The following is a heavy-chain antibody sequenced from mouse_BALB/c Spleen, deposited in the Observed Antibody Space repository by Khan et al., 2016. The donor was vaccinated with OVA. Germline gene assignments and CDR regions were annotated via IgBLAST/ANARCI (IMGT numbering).Heavy chain of an antibody. Sequence: EVELVESGGGLVQPGGSRKLSCAASGFTFIDYGMAWVRQTPGKGPEWIAFISSVAYSIYYADTVKGRFTISRENAKNTLYLEMSSLESDDTAMYYCARGGFAYWGQGTLVTVSA. V-gene: IGHV5-15*02. CDR1: GFTFIDYG. CDR2: ISSVAYSI. CDR3: ARGGFAY. J-gene: IGHJ3*01.